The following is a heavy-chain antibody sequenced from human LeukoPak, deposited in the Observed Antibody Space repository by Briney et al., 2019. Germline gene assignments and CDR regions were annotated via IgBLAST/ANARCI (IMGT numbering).Heavy chain of an antibody. CDR2: IRYDGSNK. CDR3: AKDLTMVRGDGLFDY. CDR1: GFTFSSYG. Sequence: PGGSLRLSCAASGFTFSSYGMHWVRQAPGKGLEWVAFIRYDGSNKYYADSVKGRFTISRDNSKNTLYLQMNSLRAEDTAVYYCAKDLTMVRGDGLFDYWGQGTLVTVSS. D-gene: IGHD3-10*01. V-gene: IGHV3-30*02. J-gene: IGHJ4*02.